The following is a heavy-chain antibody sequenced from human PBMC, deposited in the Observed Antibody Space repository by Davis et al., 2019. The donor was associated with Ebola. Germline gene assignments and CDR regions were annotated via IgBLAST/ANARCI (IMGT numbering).Heavy chain of an antibody. Sequence: SETLSLTCTVSGGSVSSGSYYWSWIRQPPGKGLEWIGYIYYSGSTNYNPSLKSRVTISVDTSKNQFSLKLSSVTAADTAVYYCARDRSGYYDFWSGYPGWFDPWGQGTLVTVSS. D-gene: IGHD3-3*01. CDR2: IYYSGST. J-gene: IGHJ5*02. V-gene: IGHV4-61*01. CDR1: GGSVSSGSYY. CDR3: ARDRSGYYDFWSGYPGWFDP.